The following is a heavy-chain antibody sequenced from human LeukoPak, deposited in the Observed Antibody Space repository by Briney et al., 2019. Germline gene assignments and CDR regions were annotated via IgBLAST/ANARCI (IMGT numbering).Heavy chain of an antibody. J-gene: IGHJ3*02. D-gene: IGHD3-3*01. CDR1: GFTFSSYE. V-gene: IGHV3-48*03. Sequence: GGSLRLSCAASGFTFSSYEMNWVRQAPGKGLEWVSYISSSGSTIYYADSVKGRFTISRDNAKNSLYLQMNSLRAEDTAVYYCARRGFWSGYSKRRSDAFDIWGQGTMVTVSS. CDR2: ISSSGSTI. CDR3: ARRGFWSGYSKRRSDAFDI.